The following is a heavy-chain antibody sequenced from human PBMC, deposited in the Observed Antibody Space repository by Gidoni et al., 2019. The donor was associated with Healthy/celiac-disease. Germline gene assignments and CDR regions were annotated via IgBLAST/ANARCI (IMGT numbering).Heavy chain of an antibody. D-gene: IGHD5-12*01. J-gene: IGHJ4*02. Sequence: EVQLLESGGGLVQHGGSLRLSFAASVLPFGSYALSWVRQAPGKGLEWVSAISGSGGSTYYADSVKGRFTISRDNSKNTLYLQMNSLRAEDTAVYYCAKDRRRDGYNFGYWGQGTLVTVSS. CDR3: AKDRRRDGYNFGY. V-gene: IGHV3-23*01. CDR2: ISGSGGST. CDR1: VLPFGSYA.